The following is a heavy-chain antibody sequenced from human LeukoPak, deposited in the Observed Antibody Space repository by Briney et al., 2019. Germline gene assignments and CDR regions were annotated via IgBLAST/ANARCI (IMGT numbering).Heavy chain of an antibody. J-gene: IGHJ4*02. CDR1: GFTFSSYA. CDR2: ISGSGGST. Sequence: GGSLRLSCAASGFTFSSYAMSWVRQAPGKGLEWVSAISGSGGSTYYADSVKGRFTISRENSKNTLYLQMNSLRAEDTAVYYCAKAGLAAIVFYFDYWGQGPLVTVSS. D-gene: IGHD2-15*01. CDR3: AKAGLAAIVFYFDY. V-gene: IGHV3-23*01.